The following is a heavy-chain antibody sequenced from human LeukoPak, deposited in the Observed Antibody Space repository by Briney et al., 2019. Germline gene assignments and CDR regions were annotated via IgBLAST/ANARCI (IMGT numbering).Heavy chain of an antibody. CDR3: ARGDLLRFLDY. D-gene: IGHD3-3*01. CDR1: GFTSSSYA. Sequence: PGGSLRLSCAASGFTSSSYAMHWVRQAPGKGLEWVAVISYDGSNKYSADSVKGRFTISRDNSKNTLYLQMNSLRAEDTAVYYCARGDLLRFLDYWGQGTLVTVSS. V-gene: IGHV3-30-3*01. J-gene: IGHJ4*02. CDR2: ISYDGSNK.